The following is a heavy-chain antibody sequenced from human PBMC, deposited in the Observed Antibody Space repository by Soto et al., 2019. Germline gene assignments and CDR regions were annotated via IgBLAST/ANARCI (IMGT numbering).Heavy chain of an antibody. CDR3: ARVPYTSGWYGDWFDS. CDR1: SGSISSSNW. CDR2: IYHSGST. Sequence: PSETLSLTCAFSSGSISSSNWWIWVRQPPGKGLEWIGEIYHSGSTNYNPSLKSRVTIAVDKSKNQFSLKLSSVTAADTAVYYCARVPYTSGWYGDWFDSWGQGTLVTVSS. D-gene: IGHD6-19*01. V-gene: IGHV4-4*02. J-gene: IGHJ5*01.